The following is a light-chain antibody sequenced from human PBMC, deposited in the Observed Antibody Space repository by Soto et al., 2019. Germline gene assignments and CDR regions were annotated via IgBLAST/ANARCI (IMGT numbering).Light chain of an antibody. Sequence: EIVMTQSPATLSVSPGERATLSCRASHSVSSNLAWYQQKPGQVPRLLIYHASTRATGIPARFSGSGSGTDFTLTISSLQSEDFAVYYCQQYNKWPLTFGGGTKVEIK. J-gene: IGKJ4*01. CDR2: HAS. CDR1: HSVSSN. CDR3: QQYNKWPLT. V-gene: IGKV3-15*01.